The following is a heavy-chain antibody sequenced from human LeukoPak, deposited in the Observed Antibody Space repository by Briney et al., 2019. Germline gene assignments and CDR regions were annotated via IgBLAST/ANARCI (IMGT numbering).Heavy chain of an antibody. D-gene: IGHD2-2*01. CDR1: GSSISSYY. Sequence: SETLSLTCTVSGSSISSYYWSWIRQPPGKGLEWIGYIYYSGSTNYNPSLKSRVTISVDTSKNQFSLKLSSVTAAGTAVYYCARMGSGTSFDYWGQGTLVTVSS. CDR2: IYYSGST. J-gene: IGHJ4*02. CDR3: ARMGSGTSFDY. V-gene: IGHV4-59*01.